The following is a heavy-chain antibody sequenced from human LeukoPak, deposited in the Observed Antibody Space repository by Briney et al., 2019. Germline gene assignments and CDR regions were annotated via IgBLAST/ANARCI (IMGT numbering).Heavy chain of an antibody. V-gene: IGHV4-34*01. CDR2: INHSGST. CDR1: GVSFSGHY. J-gene: IGHJ4*02. D-gene: IGHD6-13*01. Sequence: PSETLSLTCAVYGVSFSGHYWSWIRQPPGKGLEWIGEINHSGSTNYNPSLKSRVIISVDTSKNHFSLKVTSMSAADTGVYYCARSLPGAIGAADFWGQGTLVTVSS. CDR3: ARSLPGAIGAADF.